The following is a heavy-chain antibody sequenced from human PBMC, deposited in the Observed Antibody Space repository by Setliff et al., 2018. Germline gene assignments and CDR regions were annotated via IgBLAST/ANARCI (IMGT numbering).Heavy chain of an antibody. Sequence: PSETLSLTCTVSGGSISCYYWSWIRQPAGKGLEWIGHIYIGGSANYNPSLKSRVTMSIGTSKNQFSLKLNSVTAADMAVYYCAREQWLDPPGYYYMDVWAKGTTVTAP. J-gene: IGHJ6*03. CDR1: GGSISCYY. D-gene: IGHD6-19*01. CDR3: AREQWLDPPGYYYMDV. V-gene: IGHV4-4*07. CDR2: IYIGGSA.